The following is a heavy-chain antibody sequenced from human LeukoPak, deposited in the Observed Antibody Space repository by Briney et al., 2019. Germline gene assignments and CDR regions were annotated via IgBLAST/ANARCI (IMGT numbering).Heavy chain of an antibody. V-gene: IGHV3-23*01. CDR3: AKDLRDCTNGVCPGGY. D-gene: IGHD2-8*01. CDR2: ISGSGGST. J-gene: IGHJ4*02. CDR1: GFTFSSYA. Sequence: GGSLRLSCAASGFTFSSYAMSWVRQAPGKGLEWVSAISGSGGSTYYADSVKGRFTISRDNSKNTLYLQMNSLRAEDTAVYYCAKDLRDCTNGVCPGGYWGQGTLVTVSS.